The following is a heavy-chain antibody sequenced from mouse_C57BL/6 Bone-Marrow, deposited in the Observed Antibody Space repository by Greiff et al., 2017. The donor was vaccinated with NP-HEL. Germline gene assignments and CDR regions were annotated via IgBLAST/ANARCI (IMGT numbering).Heavy chain of an antibody. CDR1: GFSLSTSGMG. V-gene: IGHV8-12*01. D-gene: IGHD1-1*02. J-gene: IGHJ3*01. CDR2: IHWDDDK. Sequence: QVTLKESGPGILQSSQTLSLTCSFSGFSLSTSGMGVSWIRQPSGKGLEWLAHIHWDDDKRYNPSLKSRLTISKDTSRNQVFLKITSVDTADTATYYCARSLWTWFAYWGQGTLVTVSA. CDR3: ARSLWTWFAY.